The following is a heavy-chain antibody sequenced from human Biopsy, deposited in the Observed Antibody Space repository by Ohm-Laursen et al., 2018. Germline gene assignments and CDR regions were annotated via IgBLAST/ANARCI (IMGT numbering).Heavy chain of an antibody. Sequence: TLSLTCAVYGGSFNGYFWSWIRQPPGKGLEWIGDITQSGSTNYSPSLKSRVTISVGTAKKQFPLSLRSVTAADTAVYYCARVPLPGIGAAYQGRFLYGMDVWGQGTTVSVSS. V-gene: IGHV4-34*01. J-gene: IGHJ6*02. CDR3: ARVPLPGIGAAYQGRFLYGMDV. CDR1: GGSFNGYF. D-gene: IGHD6-13*01. CDR2: ITQSGST.